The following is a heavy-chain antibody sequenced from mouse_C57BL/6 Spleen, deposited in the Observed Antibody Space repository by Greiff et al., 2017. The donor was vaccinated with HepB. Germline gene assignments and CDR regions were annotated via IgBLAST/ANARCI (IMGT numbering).Heavy chain of an antibody. CDR2: INYDGSST. V-gene: IGHV5-16*01. D-gene: IGHD1-1*01. CDR1: GFTFSDYY. CDR3: ARAHDYGSSLGFAY. Sequence: EVMLVESEGGLVQPGSSMKLSCTASGFTFSDYYMAWVRQVPEKGLEWVANINYDGSSTYYLDSLKSRFIISRDNAKNILYLQMSSLKSEDTATYYCARAHDYGSSLGFAYWGQGTLVTVSA. J-gene: IGHJ3*01.